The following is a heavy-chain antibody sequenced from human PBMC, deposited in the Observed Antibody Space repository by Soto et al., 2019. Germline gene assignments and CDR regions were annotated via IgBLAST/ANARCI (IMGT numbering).Heavy chain of an antibody. D-gene: IGHD3-9*01. CDR2: IYYSGST. V-gene: IGHV4-30-4*01. J-gene: IGHJ6*02. CDR3: ARARWAGNYGILTGHWGVDV. CDR1: GGSISSGDYY. Sequence: QVQLQESGPGLVKPSQTLSLTCTVSGGSISSGDYYWSWIRQPPGKGLEWIRYIYYSGSTYYNSSLKSRVTISVDMSKNQFSLKLSSVTAADTAVYYCARARWAGNYGILTGHWGVDVWGQGTTVTVSS.